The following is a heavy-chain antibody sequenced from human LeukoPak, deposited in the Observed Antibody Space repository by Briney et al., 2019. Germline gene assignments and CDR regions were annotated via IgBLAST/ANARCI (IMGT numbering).Heavy chain of an antibody. CDR2: ISYDGSNK. CDR3: ARPSHVGY. D-gene: IGHD1-26*01. V-gene: IGHV3-30-3*01. CDR1: GFTFSSYA. J-gene: IGHJ4*02. Sequence: GGSLRLSCAASGFTFSSYAMHWVRQAPGKGLEWVAVISYDGSNKYHADSVKGRFTISRDNSKNTLYLQMNSLRAEDTAVYYCARPSHVGYWGQGTLVTVSS.